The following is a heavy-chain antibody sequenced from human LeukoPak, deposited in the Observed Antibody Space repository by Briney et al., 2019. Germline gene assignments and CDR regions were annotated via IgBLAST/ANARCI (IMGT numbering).Heavy chain of an antibody. CDR3: AKDRGTCWYNAMDV. D-gene: IGHD3-10*01. Sequence: GGSLRLSCAASGFIFSSYGMHWVRQAPAKGLEWVAFTRFDGSSKYYADSVKGRFTISRDNSKNTLYLQMNSLRPEDTAVYYCAKDRGTCWYNAMDVWGQGTTVTVSS. CDR1: GFIFSSYG. V-gene: IGHV3-30*02. J-gene: IGHJ6*02. CDR2: TRFDGSSK.